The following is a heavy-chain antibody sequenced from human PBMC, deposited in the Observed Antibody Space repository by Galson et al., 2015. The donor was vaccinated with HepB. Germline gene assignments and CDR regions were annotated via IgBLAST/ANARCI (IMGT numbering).Heavy chain of an antibody. CDR1: GGTFSSYA. J-gene: IGHJ3*02. D-gene: IGHD5-24*01. CDR3: ARDGRDGDAFDI. V-gene: IGHV1-69*13. CDR2: IIPIFGTA. Sequence: SVKVSCKASGGTFSSYAISWVRQAPGQGLEWMGGIIPIFGTANYAQKFQGRVTITADESTSTAYMELSSLRSEDTAVYYCARDGRDGDAFDIWGQGTMVTVSS.